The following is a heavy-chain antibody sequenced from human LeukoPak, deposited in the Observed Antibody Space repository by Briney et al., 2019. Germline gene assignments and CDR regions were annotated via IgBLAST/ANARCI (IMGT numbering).Heavy chain of an antibody. CDR2: ISSSSSYI. CDR3: ARELTMIVVVSYYFDY. J-gene: IGHJ4*02. V-gene: IGHV3-21*01. D-gene: IGHD3-22*01. CDR1: GFTFSSYS. Sequence: GGSLRLSCAASGFTFSSYSMNWVRQAPGKGLEWVSSISSSSSYIYYADSVKGRFTISRDNAKNSLYLQMNRLRAEDTAVYYCARELTMIVVVSYYFDYWGQGTLVTVSS.